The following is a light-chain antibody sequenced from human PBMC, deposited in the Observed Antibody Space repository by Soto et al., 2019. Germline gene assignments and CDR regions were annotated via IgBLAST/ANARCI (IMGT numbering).Light chain of an antibody. CDR2: HAS. CDR3: QYYNPQT. J-gene: IGKJ1*01. CDR1: QSISNW. V-gene: IGKV1-5*01. Sequence: EIQTTQSPSTLPASVGERATITCRASQSISNWLAWYQQKPGQAPKLLIYHASTLESGVPSRFSGSGSGTDFSLTILSLQPYAFASYQRQYYNPQTFGQGTKVDIK.